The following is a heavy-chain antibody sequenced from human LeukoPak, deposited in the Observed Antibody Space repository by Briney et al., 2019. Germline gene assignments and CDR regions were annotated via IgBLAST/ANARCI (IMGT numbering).Heavy chain of an antibody. J-gene: IGHJ6*04. CDR2: IDYRGST. CDR3: PRTRGATSMWNTAVVYYYYGMDV. Sequence: SETLSLTCAVSGGSVSSYYWNWIRQTPGKGLEWIGYIDYRGSTNYNPSLMSRVTILEDTSKNQFSLLLTSVTAADTAVYYCPRTRGATSMWNTAVVYYYYGMDVWGEGSTVSVST. V-gene: IGHV4-59*08. D-gene: IGHD1-26*01. CDR1: GGSVSSYY.